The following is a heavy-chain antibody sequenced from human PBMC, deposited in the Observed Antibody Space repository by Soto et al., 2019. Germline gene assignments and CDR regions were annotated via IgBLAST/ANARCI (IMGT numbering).Heavy chain of an antibody. V-gene: IGHV4-39*01. CDR2: IYYSGST. J-gene: IGHJ5*02. D-gene: IGHD2-2*01. CDR3: ARHAATIYCSSTSCYDLGGEFDP. Sequence: PSETLSLTCTVSGGSISSSSYYWGWIRQPPGKGLEWIGSIYYSGSTYYNPSLKSRVTISVDTSKNQFSLKLSSVTAADTAVYYCARHAATIYCSSTSCYDLGGEFDPRGQGTLVTVSS. CDR1: GGSISSSSYY.